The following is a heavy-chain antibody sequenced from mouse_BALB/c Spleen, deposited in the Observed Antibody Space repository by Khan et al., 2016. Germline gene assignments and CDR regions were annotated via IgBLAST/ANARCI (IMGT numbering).Heavy chain of an antibody. D-gene: IGHD2-1*01. CDR3: TRAPPGVIEPTWFAY. V-gene: IGHV5-6-4*01. J-gene: IGHJ3*01. CDR1: GFTFNDYT. Sequence: EVELVESGGGLVKPGGSLKLSCAASGFTFNDYTMSWVRQTPEKRLEWVATISSGGSYTYYLDSVKGRFTISRDNAKNTLYLQMSSLKSEDTAMYCCTRAPPGVIEPTWFAYWGQGTLVTVSA. CDR2: ISSGGSYT.